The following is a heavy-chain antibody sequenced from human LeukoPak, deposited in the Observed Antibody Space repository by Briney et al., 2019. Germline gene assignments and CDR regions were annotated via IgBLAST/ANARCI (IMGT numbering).Heavy chain of an antibody. J-gene: IGHJ4*02. CDR3: ARAPGYCTNGVCYTGDY. CDR2: IYYSGST. D-gene: IGHD2-8*01. Sequence: SESLSLTCTVSGYSMSSGYYWGWIRQPPGRGLEWIGRIYYSGSTYYNPSLKSRVTISVDKSKNQFSLKLSSVTAADTAVYYCARAPGYCTNGVCYTGDYWGQGTLVTVSS. V-gene: IGHV4-38-2*02. CDR1: GYSMSSGYY.